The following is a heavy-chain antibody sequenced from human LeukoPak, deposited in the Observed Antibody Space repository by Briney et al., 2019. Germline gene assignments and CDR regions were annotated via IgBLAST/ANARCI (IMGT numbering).Heavy chain of an antibody. Sequence: PSETLSLTCTVSGGSISSYYWSWIRQPPGKGLEWIGYIYYSGSTNYNPSLKSRVTISVDTSKNQFSLKLSSATAADTAVYYCARAGLLWFGEIHDAFDIWGQGTMVTVSS. CDR3: ARAGLLWFGEIHDAFDI. J-gene: IGHJ3*02. CDR1: GGSISSYY. D-gene: IGHD3-10*01. CDR2: IYYSGST. V-gene: IGHV4-59*01.